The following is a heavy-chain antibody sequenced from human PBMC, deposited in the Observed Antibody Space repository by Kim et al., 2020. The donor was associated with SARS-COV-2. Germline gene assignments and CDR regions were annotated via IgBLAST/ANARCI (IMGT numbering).Heavy chain of an antibody. CDR3: AKPLYDSSGYYYSGVDY. Sequence: VKGRFTISRDNSKISLYLQINSLRTEDTALYYCAKPLYDSSGYYYSGVDYWGQGTLVTVSS. D-gene: IGHD3-22*01. J-gene: IGHJ4*02. V-gene: IGHV3-43*01.